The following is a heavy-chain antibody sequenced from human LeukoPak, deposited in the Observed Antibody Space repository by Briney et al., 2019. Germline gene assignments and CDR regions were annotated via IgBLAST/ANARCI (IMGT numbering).Heavy chain of an antibody. Sequence: ASVKVSCKASGYTFTGYYMHWVRQAPGQGLEWMGWVNANRGGTDYAQKFQGRGTMTRGTSISTAYMELSRLRSDDTAGFYRGESRLFRYDGFDMWGQGTMVTVSS. V-gene: IGHV1-2*02. J-gene: IGHJ3*02. CDR1: GYTFTGYY. CDR3: GESRLFRYDGFDM. CDR2: VNANRGGT. D-gene: IGHD2-21*01.